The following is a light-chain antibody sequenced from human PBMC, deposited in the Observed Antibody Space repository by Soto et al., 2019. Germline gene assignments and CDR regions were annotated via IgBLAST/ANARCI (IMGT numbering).Light chain of an antibody. V-gene: IGKV3-11*01. CDR3: QQRSNWPLT. CDR1: QSVSSY. Sequence: EIVLTQSPATLSLSPGERATLSCRASQSVSSYLSWYQQNPGQAPRLLIYDASNRATGIPARFSGSGSGTDFTLTISSLEPEAFAVYYFQQRSNWPLTFGPGTKVDIK. J-gene: IGKJ3*01. CDR2: DAS.